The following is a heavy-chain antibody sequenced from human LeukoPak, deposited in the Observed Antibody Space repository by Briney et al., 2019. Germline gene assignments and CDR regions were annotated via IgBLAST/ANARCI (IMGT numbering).Heavy chain of an antibody. CDR1: GFTFSSYA. CDR2: ISNSGGGT. CDR3: AKGAGAAAFHI. D-gene: IGHD1-26*01. V-gene: IGHV3-23*01. Sequence: GASLRLSCAASGFTFSSYAMSWVRQAPGKGLEWVSGISNSGGGTYYADSVKGRFTISRDNSESALYLQMNSLRADDAAVYYCAKGAGAAAFHIWGQGTMVTVSS. J-gene: IGHJ3*02.